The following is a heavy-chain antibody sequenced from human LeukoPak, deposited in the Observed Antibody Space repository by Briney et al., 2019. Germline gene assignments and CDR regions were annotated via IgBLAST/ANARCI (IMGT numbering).Heavy chain of an antibody. D-gene: IGHD3-3*01. Sequence: PSETLSLTCTVSGGSISSYYWSWIRQPPGKGLEWIGYIYYSGSTNYNPSLKSRVTISVDTPKNQFSLKLSSVTAADTAVYYCARVVPGGYYDFWSGTYGMDVWGQGTTVTVSS. CDR2: IYYSGST. V-gene: IGHV4-59*01. CDR3: ARVVPGGYYDFWSGTYGMDV. CDR1: GGSISSYY. J-gene: IGHJ6*02.